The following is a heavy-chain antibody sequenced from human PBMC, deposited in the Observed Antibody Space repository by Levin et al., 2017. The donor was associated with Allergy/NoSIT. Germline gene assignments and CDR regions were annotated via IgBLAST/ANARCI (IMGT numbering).Heavy chain of an antibody. CDR3: ARGYCSGGSCYSGFDY. Sequence: GGSLRLSCKASGYTFTSYYMHWVRQAPGQGLEWMGIINPSGGSTSYAQKFQGRVTMTRDTSTSTVYMELSSLRSEDTAVYYCARGYCSGGSCYSGFDYWGQGTLVTVSS. V-gene: IGHV1-46*01. D-gene: IGHD2-15*01. CDR1: GYTFTSYY. J-gene: IGHJ4*02. CDR2: INPSGGST.